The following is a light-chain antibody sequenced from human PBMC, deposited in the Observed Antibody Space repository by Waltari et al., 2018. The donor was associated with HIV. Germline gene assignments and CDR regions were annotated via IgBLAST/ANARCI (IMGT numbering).Light chain of an antibody. CDR3: QQSYSNPLT. CDR1: QSVSTY. V-gene: IGKV1-39*01. CDR2: AAS. Sequence: DIQMTQSPSSLSAPVGDRVTIVCRASQSVSTYLNWYQHKPGKIPRLLISAASTLQSGVPSRFSGSGSGTDFTLTLSSLQPDDFATYYCQQSYSNPLTFGPGTKV. J-gene: IGKJ3*01.